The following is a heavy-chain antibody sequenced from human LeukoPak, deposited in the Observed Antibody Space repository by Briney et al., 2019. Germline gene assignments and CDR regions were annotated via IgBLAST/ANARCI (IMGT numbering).Heavy chain of an antibody. J-gene: IGHJ4*02. CDR1: GFTFSSYS. Sequence: GGSLRLSCAASGFTFSSYSMNWVRQAPGKGLEWVSSISSSSSYTYYADSVKGRFTISRDNAKNSLYLQMNSLRAEDTAVYYCARDRSLLDTLVFDYWGQGTLVTVSS. CDR2: ISSSSSYT. D-gene: IGHD5-18*01. CDR3: ARDRSLLDTLVFDY. V-gene: IGHV3-21*01.